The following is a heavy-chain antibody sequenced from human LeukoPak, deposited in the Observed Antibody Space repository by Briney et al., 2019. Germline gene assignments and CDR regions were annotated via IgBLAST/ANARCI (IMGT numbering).Heavy chain of an antibody. CDR1: GDSISTFY. CDR2: IYYSGST. V-gene: IGHV4-59*01. Sequence: PSETLSLTCTVSGDSISTFYWSWIRQPPGKGLEWIGYIYYSGSTNYNPSLKSRVTISVDTSNNQFSLKLSSVTAADMAVYYCARAAGSWSFDYWGQGTLVTVSS. D-gene: IGHD1-26*01. CDR3: ARAAGSWSFDY. J-gene: IGHJ4*02.